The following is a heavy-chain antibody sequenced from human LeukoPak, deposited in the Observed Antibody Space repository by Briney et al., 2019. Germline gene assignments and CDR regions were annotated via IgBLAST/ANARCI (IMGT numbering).Heavy chain of an antibody. CDR1: GYSFTSYW. D-gene: IGHD3-3*01. V-gene: IGHV5-51*01. Sequence: GESLKISCKGSGYSFTSYWIGWVRQMPGKGLEWMGIIYPGDSGTRYSPSFQGQVTISADKSISTAYLQWSSLKASDTAMYYCARRHYDFWSGYYDAFDIWGQGTMVTVSS. CDR2: IYPGDSGT. CDR3: ARRHYDFWSGYYDAFDI. J-gene: IGHJ3*02.